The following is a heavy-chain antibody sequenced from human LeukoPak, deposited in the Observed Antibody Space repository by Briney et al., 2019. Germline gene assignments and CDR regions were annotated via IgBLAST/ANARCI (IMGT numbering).Heavy chain of an antibody. D-gene: IGHD3-16*02. CDR3: ARTSRYYDYVWGSYRALYFDC. V-gene: IGHV3-11*01. Sequence: PGGSLRLSCAASGFTFSDYYMSWIRQAPGKGLEWVSYISSSGSTIYYADSVKGRFTISRDNAKNSLYLQMNSLRAEDTAVYYCARTSRYYDYVWGSYRALYFDCWGQGTLVTVSS. J-gene: IGHJ4*02. CDR1: GFTFSDYY. CDR2: ISSSGSTI.